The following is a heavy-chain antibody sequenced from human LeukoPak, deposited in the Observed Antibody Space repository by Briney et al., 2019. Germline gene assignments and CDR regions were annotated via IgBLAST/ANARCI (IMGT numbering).Heavy chain of an antibody. J-gene: IGHJ5*02. CDR2: INPNSGGT. V-gene: IGHV1-2*02. CDR1: GYTFTCYY. Sequence: ASVKVSCQASGYTFTCYYMHWVRQAPGPGLEWMGWINPNSGGTNYAQKFQGRVTMTRDTSISTAYMELSRLRSDDTAVYYCARDGTFSMVRGVIIRSRWFDPWGQGTLVTVSS. CDR3: ARDGTFSMVRGVIIRSRWFDP. D-gene: IGHD3-10*01.